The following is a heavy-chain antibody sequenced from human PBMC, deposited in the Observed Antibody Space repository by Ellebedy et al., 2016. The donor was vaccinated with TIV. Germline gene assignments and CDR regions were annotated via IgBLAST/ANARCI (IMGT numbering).Heavy chain of an antibody. J-gene: IGHJ4*02. V-gene: IGHV3-7*01. CDR2: IKQDGSEQ. D-gene: IGHD6-6*01. Sequence: PGGSLRLSCAASGFSFNNYWMNWARQAPGKGLEWVANIKQDGSEQYYVDSVKGRFTISRDNAKNSLYLQMNSLRAEDTAVYYCARAPYSSSSAVDYWGQGTLVTVPS. CDR3: ARAPYSSSSAVDY. CDR1: GFSFNNYW.